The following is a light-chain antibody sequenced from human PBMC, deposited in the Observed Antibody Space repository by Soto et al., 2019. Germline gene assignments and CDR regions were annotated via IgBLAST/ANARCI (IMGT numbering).Light chain of an antibody. V-gene: IGKV3D-15*01. J-gene: IGKJ1*01. CDR2: GAS. CDR3: QHYYNWPRT. CDR1: QSVSSRY. Sequence: EIAMTQSPATLSLSPGERATLSCRASQSVSSRYLAWYQQKPGQAPRLVIYGASSRATGIPDRFSVSGSGTEFTLTISRLQSEDFAVYYCQHYYNWPRTFGQGTKVDIK.